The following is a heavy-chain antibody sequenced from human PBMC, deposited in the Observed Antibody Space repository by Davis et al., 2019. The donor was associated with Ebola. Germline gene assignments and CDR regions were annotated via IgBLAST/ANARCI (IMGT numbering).Heavy chain of an antibody. J-gene: IGHJ6*02. CDR1: GFSLSNARMG. CDR3: ARIRATHSRYYYYGMDV. D-gene: IGHD1-26*01. V-gene: IGHV2-26*01. CDR2: IFSNDEK. Sequence: SGPTLVKPTETLTLTCTVSGFSLSNARMGVSWIRQPPGKALEWLAHIFSNDEKSYSTSLKSRLTLSKDTSKSQVVLTMTNMDPVDTATYYCARIRATHSRYYYYGMDVWGQGTTVTVSS.